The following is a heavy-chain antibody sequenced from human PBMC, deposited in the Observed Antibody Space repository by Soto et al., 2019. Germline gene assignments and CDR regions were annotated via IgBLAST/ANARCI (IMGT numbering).Heavy chain of an antibody. CDR3: ARDGAFYTVTTRDGFDY. CDR2: ISAYNGNT. D-gene: IGHD4-17*01. Sequence: QVQLVQSGAEVKKPGASVKVSCKASGYTFTSYGISWVRQAPGQGLEWMGWISAYNGNTNYAQKLQGRATMTTDTSTSPAYMELRSLRSDDTAVDYCARDGAFYTVTTRDGFDYWGQGTLVTVSS. V-gene: IGHV1-18*01. J-gene: IGHJ4*02. CDR1: GYTFTSYG.